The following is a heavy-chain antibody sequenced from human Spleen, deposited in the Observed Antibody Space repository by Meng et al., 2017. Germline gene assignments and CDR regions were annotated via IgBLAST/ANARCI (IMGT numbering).Heavy chain of an antibody. V-gene: IGHV3-30-3*01. CDR1: GFTFSDFA. CDR2: MSYDGTSE. J-gene: IGHJ5*02. CDR3: ARGASWFDP. Sequence: QVQLGESGGGVVQPGRARRLSCAASGFTFSDFAMHWVRQAPGKGLEWVALMSYDGTSEYYADSVKGRFTISRNTSKSTLYLQMNRLRAEDTAVYYCARGASWFDPWGQGTLVTVSS.